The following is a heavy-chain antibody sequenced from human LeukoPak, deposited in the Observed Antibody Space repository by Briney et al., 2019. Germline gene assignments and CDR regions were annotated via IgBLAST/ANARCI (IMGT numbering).Heavy chain of an antibody. D-gene: IGHD3-10*01. CDR3: AKDPYSGLGDGFDY. Sequence: GGTLRLSCTASGFTFSSYAMNWVRQAPGKGLEWGSGIGAGGTFTYYADSVKGRFTISRDNSRNTLYLQMNSLRAEDTAVYYCAKDPYSGLGDGFDYWGQGTLVTVSS. J-gene: IGHJ4*02. CDR1: GFTFSSYA. V-gene: IGHV3-23*01. CDR2: IGAGGTFT.